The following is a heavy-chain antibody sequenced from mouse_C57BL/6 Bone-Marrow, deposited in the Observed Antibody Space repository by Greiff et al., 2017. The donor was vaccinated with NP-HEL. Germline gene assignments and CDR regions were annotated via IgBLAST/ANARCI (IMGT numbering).Heavy chain of an antibody. J-gene: IGHJ2*01. Sequence: VQLQQSGAELVKPGASVKMSCKASGYTFTSYWITWVKQRPGQGLEWIGDIYPGSGSTNYNEKFKSKATLTVDTSSSTAYMQLSSLTSEDSAVYYCASFVTTVVATDYWGQGTTLTVSS. CDR2: IYPGSGST. V-gene: IGHV1-55*01. CDR1: GYTFTSYW. CDR3: ASFVTTVVATDY. D-gene: IGHD1-1*01.